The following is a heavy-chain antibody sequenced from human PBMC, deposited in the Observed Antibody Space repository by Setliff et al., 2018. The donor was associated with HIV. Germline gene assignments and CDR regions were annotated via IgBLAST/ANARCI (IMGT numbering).Heavy chain of an antibody. CDR1: GGSFTNYF. J-gene: IGHJ3*02. CDR3: AREDTTGYYSLSAFDI. CDR2: INHSGGT. D-gene: IGHD3-22*01. V-gene: IGHV4-34*01. Sequence: PSETLSLTCAVYGGSFTNYFWSWIRQSPGKGLEWIGEINHSGGTKYNSSLKSRVTMSVDTSKNQFSLKLKSVTAADTAVYYCAREDTTGYYSLSAFDIWGQGTLVT.